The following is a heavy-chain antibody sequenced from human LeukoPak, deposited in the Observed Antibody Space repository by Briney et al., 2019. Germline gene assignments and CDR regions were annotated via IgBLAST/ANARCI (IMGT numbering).Heavy chain of an antibody. Sequence: GASVKVSCKASGGTFTSYTINWVRQAPGQGLEWMGWINPNSGGTNYAQKFQGMVTMTRDTSISTAYMELSRLRSDDTAVYYCAREGRCSYGYDAFDIWGQGTMVTVSS. V-gene: IGHV1-2*02. CDR1: GGTFTSYT. J-gene: IGHJ3*02. CDR2: INPNSGGT. CDR3: AREGRCSYGYDAFDI. D-gene: IGHD5-24*01.